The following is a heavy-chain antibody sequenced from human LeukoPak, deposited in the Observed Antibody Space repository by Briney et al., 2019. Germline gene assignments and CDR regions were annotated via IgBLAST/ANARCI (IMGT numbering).Heavy chain of an antibody. Sequence: PGGSLSLSSAASAFSLSDYWMNWVRQAPGQELEWVASIKQDGSEKYYVDSVKSRFTISRDNAKHSLYLQMNTLRAEDTAVYYCLRDRGYSTYDCWGQGTLVTVSS. V-gene: IGHV3-7*01. J-gene: IGHJ4*02. D-gene: IGHD5-12*01. CDR1: AFSLSDYW. CDR3: LRDRGYSTYDC. CDR2: IKQDGSEK.